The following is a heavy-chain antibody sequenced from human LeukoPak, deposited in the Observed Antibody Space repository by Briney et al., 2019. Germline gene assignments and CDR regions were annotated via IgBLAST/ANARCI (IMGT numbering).Heavy chain of an antibody. CDR2: IHYSGST. Sequence: SETLSLTCTVSGGSIRSSSYYWGWIRQPPGKGLEWIGSIHYSGSTDYNPSLKSRVTISVETSKNQFSLKLSSVTAADTAVYYCATYYYDSSGYNDLDDAFDIWGQGTMVTVSS. D-gene: IGHD3-22*01. J-gene: IGHJ3*02. V-gene: IGHV4-39*01. CDR3: ATYYYDSSGYNDLDDAFDI. CDR1: GGSIRSSSYY.